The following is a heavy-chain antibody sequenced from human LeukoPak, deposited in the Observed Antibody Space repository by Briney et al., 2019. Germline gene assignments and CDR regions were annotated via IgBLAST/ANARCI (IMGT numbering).Heavy chain of an antibody. J-gene: IGHJ4*02. CDR3: ARGDYGDSDF. D-gene: IGHD4-17*01. Sequence: SETLSLTCTASGGSLSTYYWAWIRQPPGKGLEWIGYIYDGGQIYDTGSATYNHSLTSRVTISIDTSKNQFSLKVRSVTAADTAVYYCARGDYGDSDFWGQGTLVTVSS. CDR1: GGSLSTYY. CDR2: IYDGGQIYDTGSA. V-gene: IGHV4-59*01.